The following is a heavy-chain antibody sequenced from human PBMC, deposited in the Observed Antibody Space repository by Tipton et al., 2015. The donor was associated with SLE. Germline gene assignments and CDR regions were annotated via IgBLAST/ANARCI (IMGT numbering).Heavy chain of an antibody. CDR2: ISSSSTI. V-gene: IGHV3-48*01. J-gene: IGHJ4*02. Sequence: SLRLSCAASGFTFSTYSMNWVRQAPGKGLEWVSYISSSSTIYYADSVKGRFTISRDNAKNSLYLQMNSLRAEDTAVYYCARGGYFDYWGQGTLVPVSS. CDR3: ARGGYFDY. CDR1: GFTFSTYS.